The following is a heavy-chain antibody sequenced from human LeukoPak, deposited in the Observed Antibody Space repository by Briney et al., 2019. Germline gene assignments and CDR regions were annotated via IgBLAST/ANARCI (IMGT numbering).Heavy chain of an antibody. CDR3: ARDRVYPKKTIFGVVIHNWFDP. J-gene: IGHJ5*02. Sequence: ASVKVSCKASGYTFSNHYLHWVRQAPGQGLEWMGIINPSGGSTSYAQKFQGRVTMTRDTSTSTVYMELSSLRSEDTAVYYCARDRVYPKKTIFGVVIHNWFDPWGQGTLVTVSS. D-gene: IGHD3-3*01. CDR1: GYTFSNHY. V-gene: IGHV1-46*01. CDR2: INPSGGST.